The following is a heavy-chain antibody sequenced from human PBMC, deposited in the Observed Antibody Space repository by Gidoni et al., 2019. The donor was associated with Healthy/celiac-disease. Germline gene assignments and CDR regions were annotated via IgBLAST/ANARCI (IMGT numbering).Heavy chain of an antibody. CDR2: INHSGST. CDR3: ARMVRGATVPFHGMDV. J-gene: IGHJ6*02. Sequence: QVQLQQWGAGLLKPSETLSLTCAVYGGSFSGYYWSWIRQPPGKGLGWIGEINHSGSTNYNPSLKSRVTISVDTSKNQFSLKLSSVTAADTAVYYCARMVRGATVPFHGMDVWGQGTTVTVSS. V-gene: IGHV4-34*01. CDR1: GGSFSGYY. D-gene: IGHD3-10*01.